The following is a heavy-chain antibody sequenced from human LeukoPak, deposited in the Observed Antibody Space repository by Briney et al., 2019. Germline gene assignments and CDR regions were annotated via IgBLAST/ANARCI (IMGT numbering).Heavy chain of an antibody. CDR2: IWYDGSNK. V-gene: IGHV3-33*01. J-gene: IGHJ3*02. Sequence: GRSLRLSCAASGFTFSSYGMHWVRQAPGKGLEWVAVIWYDGSNKYYADSVKGRFTISRDNSKNTLYLQMGSLRAEDMAVYYCARDSGSGRNADSSSTTVSPFDIWGQGTMVTVSS. D-gene: IGHD6-13*01. CDR3: ARDSGSGRNADSSSTTVSPFDI. CDR1: GFTFSSYG.